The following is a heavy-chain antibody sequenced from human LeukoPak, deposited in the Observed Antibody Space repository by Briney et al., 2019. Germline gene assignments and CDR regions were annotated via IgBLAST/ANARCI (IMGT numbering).Heavy chain of an antibody. CDR1: GYTFTNYG. D-gene: IGHD3-10*01. J-gene: IGHJ4*02. CDR2: ISAYNGNT. V-gene: IGHV1-18*01. Sequence: ASVKVSFKGSGYTFTNYGISWVRPAPGQGLEWMGWISAYNGNTNYAQKLQGRVTMTTDTSTSTAYMELRSLRSDDTAVYYCAREVWFGELSERTLDYWGQGTLVTVSS. CDR3: AREVWFGELSERTLDY.